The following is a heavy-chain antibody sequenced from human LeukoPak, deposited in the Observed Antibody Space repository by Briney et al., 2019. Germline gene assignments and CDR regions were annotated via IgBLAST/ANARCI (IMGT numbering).Heavy chain of an antibody. Sequence: PGRSLRLSCAASGFTFSSYGMHWVRQAPGKGLEWVAVIWYDGSNKYYADSVKGLFTISRDNSKNTLYLQMNSLRAEDTAVYYCARGRCSGGSCYYFDYWGQGTLVTVSS. CDR2: IWYDGSNK. V-gene: IGHV3-33*01. CDR1: GFTFSSYG. D-gene: IGHD2-15*01. J-gene: IGHJ4*02. CDR3: ARGRCSGGSCYYFDY.